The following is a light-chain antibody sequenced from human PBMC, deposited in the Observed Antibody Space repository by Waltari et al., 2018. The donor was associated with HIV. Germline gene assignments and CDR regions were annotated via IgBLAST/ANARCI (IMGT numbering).Light chain of an antibody. CDR2: DAS. V-gene: IGKV3-11*01. CDR1: QSVSSY. CDR3: QQRSNWPPWT. J-gene: IGKJ1*01. Sequence: EIVLTQSPATLSSSPGERATLSCRASQSVSSYLAWYQHKPGQDPRLLSYDASNRATGIPARFSGSGSGTDFTLTISSLEPEDFAVYYCQQRSNWPPWTFGQGTKVEIK.